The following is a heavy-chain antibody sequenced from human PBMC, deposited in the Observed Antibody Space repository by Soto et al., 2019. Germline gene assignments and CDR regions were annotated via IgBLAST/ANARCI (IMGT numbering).Heavy chain of an antibody. D-gene: IGHD4-17*01. Sequence: GGSMRLSCLASVVTLSYYGVHWVRQSPGKGLEWVALIWNHGNTAYYADSVKGRFTVSRDISKNTLYLQMNSLRPEDTAVYYCAGDVIDYGDSRTNWCGPWGQGTRGTVSA. CDR2: IWNHGNTA. CDR1: VVTLSYYG. V-gene: IGHV3-30*02. J-gene: IGHJ5*02. CDR3: AGDVIDYGDSRTNWCGP.